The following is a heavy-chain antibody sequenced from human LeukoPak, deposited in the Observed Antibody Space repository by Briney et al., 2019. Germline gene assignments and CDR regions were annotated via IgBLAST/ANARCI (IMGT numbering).Heavy chain of an antibody. D-gene: IGHD1-26*01. CDR2: IGGNGDKT. CDR3: ARASRYSGTPWGVFDI. J-gene: IGHJ3*02. CDR1: RFTFTNDA. Sequence: GGSLGLSCAASRFTFTNDAMNWVRQAPGKGLEWVSSIGGNGDKTYYADSVKGRFTISRDNAKNTLYLQMNNLGADDTAIYYCARASRYSGTPWGVFDIWGQGTMVTVSS. V-gene: IGHV3-23*01.